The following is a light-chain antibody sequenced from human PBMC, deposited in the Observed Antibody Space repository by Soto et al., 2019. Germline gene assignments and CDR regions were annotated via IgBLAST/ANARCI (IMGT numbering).Light chain of an antibody. CDR1: QSISTW. Sequence: DIQMTQSPSSVSASVGDRVTITCRASQSISTWLAWYQQKPGKAPELLIYGASNLQRGVPSRFSGSGSGTDFSLTISSLQTEDFATYYCQQANRFPITFGQGTRLEIK. J-gene: IGKJ5*01. CDR3: QQANRFPIT. V-gene: IGKV1D-12*01. CDR2: GAS.